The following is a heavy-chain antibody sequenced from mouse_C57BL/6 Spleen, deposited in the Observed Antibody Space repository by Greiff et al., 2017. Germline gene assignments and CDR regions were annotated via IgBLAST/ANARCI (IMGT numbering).Heavy chain of an antibody. CDR3: ARVHRCYAMDY. Sequence: EVQLVESEGGLVQPGSSMKLSCTASGFTFSDYYMAWVRQVPEKGLEWVANINYDGSSTYYLDSLKSRFIISRDNAKNILYLQMSSLKSEDTATYYCARVHRCYAMDYWGQGTSVTVSS. CDR2: INYDGSST. CDR1: GFTFSDYY. J-gene: IGHJ4*01. V-gene: IGHV5-16*01.